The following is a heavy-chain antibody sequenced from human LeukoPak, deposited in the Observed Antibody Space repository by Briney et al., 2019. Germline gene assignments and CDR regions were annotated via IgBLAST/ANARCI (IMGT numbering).Heavy chain of an antibody. V-gene: IGHV1-18*01. CDR3: ARDRRDILTGVTFDI. D-gene: IGHD3-9*01. CDR1: GYTFTSYG. CDR2: ISGYNGNT. Sequence: ASVKVSCKASGYTFTSYGISWVRQAPGQGLEWMGWISGYNGNTNYAQKLQGRVTMTTDTSTSTAYMELRSQRSDDTAVYYCARDRRDILTGVTFDIWGQGTMVTVSS. J-gene: IGHJ3*02.